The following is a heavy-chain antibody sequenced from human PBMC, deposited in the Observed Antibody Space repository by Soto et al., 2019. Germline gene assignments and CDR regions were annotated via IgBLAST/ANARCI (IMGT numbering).Heavy chain of an antibody. D-gene: IGHD3-10*01. J-gene: IGHJ4*02. CDR1: GYTFSNYD. V-gene: IGHV1-8*01. Sequence: QVQLVQSGAELKKPGASVKVSCKASGYTFSNYDMNWVRQATGQGPEWIGWVNPNNGDTGYAQKFQGRVTLTTDISTTTAYTNLTSLQSEDTAIYYCAKVSRKGSAIDFDYWGQGTLITVSS. CDR2: VNPNNGDT. CDR3: AKVSRKGSAIDFDY.